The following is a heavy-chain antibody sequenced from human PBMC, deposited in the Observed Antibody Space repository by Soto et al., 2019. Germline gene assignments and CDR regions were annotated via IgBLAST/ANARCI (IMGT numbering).Heavy chain of an antibody. CDR3: ARTPYSGSYYGGWFDP. Sequence: QVQLVESGGGLVKPGGSLSLSCAASGFTFSDYYMSWIRQAPGKGLEWVSYITSSSSYTNYADSVKGRFTISRDNAKNSLYLQMNSLRAEDTAVYYCARTPYSGSYYGGWFDPWGQGTLVTVSS. CDR1: GFTFSDYY. D-gene: IGHD1-26*01. V-gene: IGHV3-11*06. J-gene: IGHJ5*02. CDR2: ITSSSSYT.